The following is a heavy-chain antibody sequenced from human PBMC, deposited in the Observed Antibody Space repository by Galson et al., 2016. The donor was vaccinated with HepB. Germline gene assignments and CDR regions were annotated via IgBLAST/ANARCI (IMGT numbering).Heavy chain of an antibody. Sequence: CAISGDSVSSNSAAWTWIRQSPSRGLEWLGRTYYRSKWYNDYAVSVKSRIKINPDTFKNQFSLQLNSVTHEDTAVYYCARERRGYNYGYYYYGMDVWGQGTTVTVSS. CDR3: ARERRGYNYGYYYYGMDV. V-gene: IGHV6-1*01. CDR1: GDSVSSNSAA. D-gene: IGHD5-18*01. J-gene: IGHJ6*02. CDR2: TYYRSKWYN.